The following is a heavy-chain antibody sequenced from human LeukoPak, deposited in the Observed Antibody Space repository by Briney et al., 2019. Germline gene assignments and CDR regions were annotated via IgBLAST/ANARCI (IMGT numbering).Heavy chain of an antibody. CDR1: GGSISSSSYY. V-gene: IGHV4-39*01. J-gene: IGHJ4*02. CDR2: IYYSGST. CDR3: ARGAYYDFWSGYYMQIHFDY. D-gene: IGHD3-3*01. Sequence: SETLSLTCTVSGGSISSSSYYWGWIRQPPGKGLEWIGSIYYSGSTYYNPSLKSRVTISVDTSKNQFSLKLSSVTAADTAVYYCARGAYYDFWSGYYMQIHFDYWGQGTLVTVSS.